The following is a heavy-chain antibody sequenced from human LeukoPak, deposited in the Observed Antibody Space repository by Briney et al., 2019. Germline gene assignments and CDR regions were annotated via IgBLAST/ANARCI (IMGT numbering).Heavy chain of an antibody. V-gene: IGHV3-15*01. CDR1: GFTFSNAW. Sequence: GGSLRLSCAASGFTFSNAWMSWVRQAPGKGLEWVGRIKSKTDGGTTDYAATVKGRFTIARDDSKNTLYLQMNSLKTEDTAVYYCTTRVLRYFDWLSGWGQGTLVTVSS. CDR3: TTRVLRYFDWLSG. CDR2: IKSKTDGGTT. D-gene: IGHD3-9*01. J-gene: IGHJ4*02.